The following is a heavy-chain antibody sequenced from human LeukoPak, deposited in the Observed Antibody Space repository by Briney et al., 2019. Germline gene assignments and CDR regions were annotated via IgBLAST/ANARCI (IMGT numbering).Heavy chain of an antibody. CDR1: GYTLTELS. CDR2: FDPEDGET. D-gene: IGHD3-10*01. V-gene: IGHV1-24*01. Sequence: GASVKVSCKVSGYTLTELSMHWVRQAPGKGREWMGGFDPEDGETIYAQKFQGRVTMTEDTSTDTAYMELSSLRSEDTAVYYCATDFGEAMVRGVITPGAFDYWGQGTLVTVSS. J-gene: IGHJ4*02. CDR3: ATDFGEAMVRGVITPGAFDY.